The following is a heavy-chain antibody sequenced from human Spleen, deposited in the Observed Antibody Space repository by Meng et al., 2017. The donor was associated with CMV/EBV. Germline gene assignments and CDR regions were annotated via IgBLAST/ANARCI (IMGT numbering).Heavy chain of an antibody. CDR3: ARDGDDYSNLVWFDP. Sequence: GLISSSRYCWGWLRPPPGKGLEWIGSVYYSGSTYYTPSLQSRVTISVDTSKTQFSLKLSSVTAADTAVYYCARDGDDYSNLVWFDPWGQGTLVTVSS. J-gene: IGHJ5*02. D-gene: IGHD4-11*01. CDR1: GLISSSRYC. CDR2: VYYSGST. V-gene: IGHV4-39*07.